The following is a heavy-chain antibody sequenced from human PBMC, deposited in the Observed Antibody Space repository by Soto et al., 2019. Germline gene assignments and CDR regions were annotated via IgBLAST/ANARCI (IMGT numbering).Heavy chain of an antibody. CDR2: IYYSGST. CDR1: GGSISSYY. J-gene: IGHJ4*02. Sequence: LSLTCTVSGGSISSYYWSWIRQPPGKGLEWIGYIYYSGSTNYNPSLKSRVTISVDTSKNQFSLKLSSVTAADTAVYYCARDGEYYGSGSYGQFGYWGQGTLVTVSS. D-gene: IGHD3-10*01. CDR3: ARDGEYYGSGSYGQFGY. V-gene: IGHV4-59*01.